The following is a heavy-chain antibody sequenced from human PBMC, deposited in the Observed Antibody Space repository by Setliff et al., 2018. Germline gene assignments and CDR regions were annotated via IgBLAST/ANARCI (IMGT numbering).Heavy chain of an antibody. J-gene: IGHJ4*02. D-gene: IGHD7-27*01. CDR2: IKQDGSEK. CDR3: VRDLHWGFDY. V-gene: IGHV3-7*01. Sequence: GGSLRLSCAASGFTFSSYAMSWVRQAPGKGLEWVANIKQDGSEKYYVDSVKGRFTISRDNAKNSLYLQMNSLRAEDTAVYYCVRDLHWGFDYWGLGTLVTVSS. CDR1: GFTFSSYA.